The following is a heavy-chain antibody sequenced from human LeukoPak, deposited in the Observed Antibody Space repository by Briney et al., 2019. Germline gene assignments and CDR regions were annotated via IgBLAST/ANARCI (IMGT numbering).Heavy chain of an antibody. Sequence: PSETLSLTCTVSGGSISSGDYYWNWIRQPPGKGLEWVGYIYYSGSTFYNSSLSSRVTVSVDTSKNQFSLRLSSVTAADTAVYYCARDGISDGWFDPWGQGTLVTVSS. J-gene: IGHJ5*02. CDR1: GGSISSGDYY. CDR3: ARDGISDGWFDP. V-gene: IGHV4-30-4*08. D-gene: IGHD1-26*01. CDR2: IYYSGST.